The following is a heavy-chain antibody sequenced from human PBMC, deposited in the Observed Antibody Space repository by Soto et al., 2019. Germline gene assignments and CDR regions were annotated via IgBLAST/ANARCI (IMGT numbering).Heavy chain of an antibody. J-gene: IGHJ4*02. Sequence: QVQLVQSGAEVKKPGASVKVSCKASGYTFTSYDINWVRQATGQGLEWMGWMNPNSGNTGYAQKFQGRVTMTRDTSISTAYMELSSLRSEDTAVYYCAIMELVAPKPFDYWGQGTLVTVSS. V-gene: IGHV1-8*01. CDR1: GYTFTSYD. D-gene: IGHD2-15*01. CDR3: AIMELVAPKPFDY. CDR2: MNPNSGNT.